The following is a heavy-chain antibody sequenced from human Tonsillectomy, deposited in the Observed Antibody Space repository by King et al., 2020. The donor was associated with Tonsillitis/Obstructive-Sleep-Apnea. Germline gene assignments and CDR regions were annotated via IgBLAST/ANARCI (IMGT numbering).Heavy chain of an antibody. D-gene: IGHD3-10*01. Sequence: TLKESGPVLVKPTETLTLTCTVSGFSLSNARMGVSWIRQPPGKALEWLAHIFSNDEKSYSTSLKSRLTISKDTSKSQVVLTMTNMDPVDTATYYCARISETRYYDGSGPRPGYFDYWGQGTLVTVSS. CDR3: ARISETRYYDGSGPRPGYFDY. V-gene: IGHV2-26*01. CDR2: IFSNDEK. CDR1: GFSLSNARMG. J-gene: IGHJ4*02.